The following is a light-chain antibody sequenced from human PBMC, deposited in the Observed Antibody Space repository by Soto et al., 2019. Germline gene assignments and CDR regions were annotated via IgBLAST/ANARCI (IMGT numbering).Light chain of an antibody. J-gene: IGKJ1*01. CDR1: QIISSW. CDR2: MAS. CDR3: QQYNTYSGT. V-gene: IGKV1-5*03. Sequence: DIQMTQSPSTLSASVGDRVTITCRASQIISSWLAWYQQKPGKAPKLLIYMASSLESGVPSRFSGSGSGTEFTLTISSLQPDDFATYYCQQYNTYSGTFGQGTKVEIK.